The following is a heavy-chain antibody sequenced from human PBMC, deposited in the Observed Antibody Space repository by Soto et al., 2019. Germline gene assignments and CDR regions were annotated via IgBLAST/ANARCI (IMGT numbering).Heavy chain of an antibody. CDR1: GFTFSSYA. CDR2: ISYDGRNK. V-gene: IGHV3-30*04. D-gene: IGHD6-19*01. CDR3: ARDKEQWLDQGWFDP. Sequence: GGSLRLSCAASGFTFSSYAMHWVRQAPGKGLEWVAVISYDGRNKYYADSVKGRFTISRDNSKNTLYLQMNSLRAEDTAVYYCARDKEQWLDQGWFDPWGQGTLVTVSS. J-gene: IGHJ5*02.